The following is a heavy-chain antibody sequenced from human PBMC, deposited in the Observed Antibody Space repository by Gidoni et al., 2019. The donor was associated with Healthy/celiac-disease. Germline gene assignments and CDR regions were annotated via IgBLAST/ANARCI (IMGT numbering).Heavy chain of an antibody. D-gene: IGHD3-22*01. CDR1: GGSFSGYY. Sequence: QVQLQQWGAGLLKPSETLSLTCAVYGGSFSGYYWSWIRQPPGQGLEWIGEINHSGSTNYNPSLKSRVTISVDTSKNQFSLKLSSVTAADTAVYYCARGSAYYDSSGYSRNYWYFDLWGRGTLVTVSS. J-gene: IGHJ2*01. CDR2: INHSGST. CDR3: ARGSAYYDSSGYSRNYWYFDL. V-gene: IGHV4-34*01.